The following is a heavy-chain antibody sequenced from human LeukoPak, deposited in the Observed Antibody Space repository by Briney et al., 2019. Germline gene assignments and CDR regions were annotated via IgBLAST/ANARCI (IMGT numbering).Heavy chain of an antibody. J-gene: IGHJ6*02. D-gene: IGHD2-21*01. CDR1: GGSISSYY. CDR3: ARGEIVVGSYYYYGMDV. Sequence: PSETLSLTCTVSGGSISSYYWSWIRRPPGKGLEWIGYIYYSGSTNYNPSLKSRVTISVDTSKNQLSLKLSSVTAADTAVYYCARGEIVVGSYYYYGMDVWGQGTTVTVSS. V-gene: IGHV4-59*01. CDR2: IYYSGST.